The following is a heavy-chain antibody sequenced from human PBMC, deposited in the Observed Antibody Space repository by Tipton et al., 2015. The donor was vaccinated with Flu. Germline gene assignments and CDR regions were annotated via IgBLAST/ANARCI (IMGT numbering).Heavy chain of an antibody. J-gene: IGHJ5*02. CDR1: GDSISSDYQ. V-gene: IGHV4-38-2*01. CDR2: ISRSGSI. CDR3: ARRDYSNYVSDPKNWFDH. D-gene: IGHD4-11*01. Sequence: TLSLTCVVSGDSISSDYQWGWIRQPPGKGLEWIATISRSGSIDNNPSLKSRVTLSIDPSKNQFSLKMRSVSAADMAVYYCARRDYSNYVSDPKNWFDHWGQGILVTVSS.